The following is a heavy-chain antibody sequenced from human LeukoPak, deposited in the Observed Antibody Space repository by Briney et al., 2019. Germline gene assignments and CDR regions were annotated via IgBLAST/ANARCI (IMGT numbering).Heavy chain of an antibody. V-gene: IGHV4-4*02. D-gene: IGHD6-19*01. CDR1: GFTFSSYSM. J-gene: IGHJ4*02. CDR2: INHSGST. CDR3: ARDLESKSSGWFTYFDY. Sequence: PGGSLRLSCAASGFTFSSYSMNWVRQPPGKGLEWIGEINHSGSTYYNPSLKSRVTISVDTSKNQFSLKLSSVTAADTAVYYCARDLESKSSGWFTYFDYWGQGTLVTVSS.